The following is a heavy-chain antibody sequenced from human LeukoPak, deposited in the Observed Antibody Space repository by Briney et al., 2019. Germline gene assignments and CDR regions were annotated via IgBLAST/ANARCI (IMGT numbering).Heavy chain of an antibody. CDR1: GGTFSSYA. V-gene: IGHV1-69*01. J-gene: IGHJ6*03. Sequence: SVKVSCKASGGTFSSYAISWVRQAPGQGLEWMGGIIPIFGTANYAQKFQGRVTITADESTSTAYMELRSLRSDDTAVYYCARAQVVVVAATHYYYYMDVWGKGTTVTVSS. D-gene: IGHD2-15*01. CDR3: ARAQVVVVAATHYYYYMDV. CDR2: IIPIFGTA.